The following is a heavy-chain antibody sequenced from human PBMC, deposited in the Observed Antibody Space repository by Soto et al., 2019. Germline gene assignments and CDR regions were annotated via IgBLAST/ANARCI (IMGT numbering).Heavy chain of an antibody. Sequence: KVSCKASGYTFTMYWIGCVLQMPGKGLEWMGIIYPSDSDTRYSPSFQGQVTISADQSINTAYLQWDSLKASDTAIYYCARPANTVADHFDLWGQGTPVTVSS. V-gene: IGHV5-51*01. CDR3: ARPANTVADHFDL. CDR2: IYPSDSDT. CDR1: GYTFTMYW. D-gene: IGHD4-17*01. J-gene: IGHJ4*02.